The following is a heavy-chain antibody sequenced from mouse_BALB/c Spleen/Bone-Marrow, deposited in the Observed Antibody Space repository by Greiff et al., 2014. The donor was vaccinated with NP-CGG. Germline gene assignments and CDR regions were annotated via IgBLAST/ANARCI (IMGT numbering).Heavy chain of an antibody. D-gene: IGHD4-1*01. Sequence: EVKVVESGGGLVKPGGSLKLSCAASGFTFSGYAMSWVRQTPEKRLEWVATLSSGGSYTYYPDSVKGRFTISRDNAKNTLYLQMSSLRSEDTAMYYCASLTGRDYWGQGTTLTVSA. CDR1: GFTFSGYA. V-gene: IGHV5-9-3*01. CDR3: ASLTGRDY. CDR2: LSSGGSYT. J-gene: IGHJ2*01.